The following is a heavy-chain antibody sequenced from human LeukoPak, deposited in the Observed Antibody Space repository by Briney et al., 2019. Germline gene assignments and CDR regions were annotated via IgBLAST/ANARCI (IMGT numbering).Heavy chain of an antibody. CDR2: IKQDGSEK. Sequence: GGSLRLSCAASGFTFSDYWMSWVRQAPGKGLEWVANIKQDGSEKQYVDSVKGRLTISRDSAKNTLYLQMNSLRAEDTALYSCAKDYGGNSDAFDIWGQGTVVTVSS. D-gene: IGHD4-23*01. CDR1: GFTFSDYW. V-gene: IGHV3-7*05. J-gene: IGHJ3*02. CDR3: AKDYGGNSDAFDI.